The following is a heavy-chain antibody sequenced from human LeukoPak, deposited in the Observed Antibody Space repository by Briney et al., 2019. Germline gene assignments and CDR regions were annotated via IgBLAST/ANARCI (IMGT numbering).Heavy chain of an antibody. CDR2: IYYSGST. D-gene: IGHD3-3*01. CDR3: ARAFLGLRTSRGPFDY. J-gene: IGHJ4*02. Sequence: SETLSLTCTVSGGSISSSSYYWGWIRQPPGKGLEWIGSIYYSGSTYYNPSLKSRVTISVDTSKNQFSLKLSSVTAADTAVYYCARAFLGLRTSRGPFDYWGQGTLATVSS. CDR1: GGSISSSSYY. V-gene: IGHV4-39*01.